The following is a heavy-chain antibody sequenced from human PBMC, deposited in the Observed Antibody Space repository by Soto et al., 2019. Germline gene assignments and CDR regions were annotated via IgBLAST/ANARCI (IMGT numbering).Heavy chain of an antibody. Sequence: PSETLSLTCTVSGGSISSGGYYWSWIRQHPGKGLEWIGYIYYSGSTYYNPSLKSRVTISVDTSKNQFSLKLSSVTAADTAVYYCARLPRYFDWLSFDYWGQGTLVTVSS. CDR2: IYYSGST. J-gene: IGHJ4*02. CDR1: GGSISSGGYY. D-gene: IGHD3-9*01. V-gene: IGHV4-31*03. CDR3: ARLPRYFDWLSFDY.